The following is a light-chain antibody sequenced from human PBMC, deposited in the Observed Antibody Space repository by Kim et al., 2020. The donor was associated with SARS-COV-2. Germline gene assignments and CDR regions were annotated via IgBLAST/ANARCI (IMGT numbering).Light chain of an antibody. CDR3: MQGTLWPPGLLT. CDR1: QSLVYSD. Sequence: TLGQPASISCRSSQSLVYSDSQQRPGQSPRRLICKVSNWDSGVPDRFSGRGSRTDFTLKISRVEAEDVGVYCCMQGTLWPPGLLTFGGGTKVDIK. V-gene: IGKV2D-30*01. CDR2: KVS. J-gene: IGKJ4*01.